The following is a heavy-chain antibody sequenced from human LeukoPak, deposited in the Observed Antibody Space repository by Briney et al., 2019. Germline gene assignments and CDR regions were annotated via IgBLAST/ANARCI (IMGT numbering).Heavy chain of an antibody. Sequence: PGGSLRLSCAASGFTFSSYAMSWVRQAPGKGLEWVSAISGGGGSTYYADSVKGRFTISRDNSKNTLYLQMNSLRAEDTAVYYCAKPRLLWFGNTEDYWGQGTLVTVSS. D-gene: IGHD3-10*01. V-gene: IGHV3-23*01. CDR3: AKPRLLWFGNTEDY. J-gene: IGHJ4*02. CDR1: GFTFSSYA. CDR2: ISGGGGST.